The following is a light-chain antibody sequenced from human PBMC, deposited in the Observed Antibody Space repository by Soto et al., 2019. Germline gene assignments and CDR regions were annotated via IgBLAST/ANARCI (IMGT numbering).Light chain of an antibody. CDR3: CSYTVSGTYV. Sequence: QYVLTPPASVSRSPGQTITISCTGTSSDVGGYNYVSWYQQHPGKAPKLMIYAVSYRPSGGSNRLSGSKSGNTATLAISGLQDEDEADYCGCSYTVSGTYVFGAGSKVTDL. J-gene: IGLJ1*01. V-gene: IGLV2-14*01. CDR1: SSDVGGYNY. CDR2: AVS.